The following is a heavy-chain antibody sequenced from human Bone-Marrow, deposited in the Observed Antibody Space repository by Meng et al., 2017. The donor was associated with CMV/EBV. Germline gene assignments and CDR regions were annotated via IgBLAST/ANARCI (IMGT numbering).Heavy chain of an antibody. CDR3: AKDPYCGRTTCDHAFDI. V-gene: IGHV3-33*06. CDR1: GFTFSNYG. J-gene: IGHJ3*02. CDR2: IWYDGSNK. D-gene: IGHD2-2*01. Sequence: GESLKISCAASGFTFSNYGMHWVRQAPGKGLEWVALIWYDGSNKYYADSVKGRFTISRDNSKNTLYLQMNSLRAEDTAVYYCAKDPYCGRTTCDHAFDIRGQGTMVTVSS.